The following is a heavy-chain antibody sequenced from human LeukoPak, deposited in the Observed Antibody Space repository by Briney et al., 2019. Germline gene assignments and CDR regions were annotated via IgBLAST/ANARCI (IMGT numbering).Heavy chain of an antibody. CDR2: IKQDGSEK. V-gene: IGHV3-7*01. D-gene: IGHD3-22*01. CDR1: GFTFSGYW. J-gene: IGHJ4*02. Sequence: GGSLRLSCAASGFTFSGYWMSWARQAPGNGLEWVANIKQDGSEKYYVDSVKGRFTISRDNAKNSLYLQMNSLRAEDTAVYYCAGDSTGYYWAYWGQGTLVTVSS. CDR3: AGDSTGYYWAY.